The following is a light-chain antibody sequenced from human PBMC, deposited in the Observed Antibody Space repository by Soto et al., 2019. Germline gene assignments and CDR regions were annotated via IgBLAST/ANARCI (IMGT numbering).Light chain of an antibody. CDR3: AAWDDSLNGPV. CDR2: YDD. CDR1: SSNIGNNA. V-gene: IGLV1-36*01. Sequence: QSVLTQPPSVSEAPRQRVTISCSGSSSNIGNNAVNWYQQLPGNAPKLLIYYDDLLPSGVSDRFSGSKSGTSASLAISGLQSEDEADYYCAAWDDSLNGPVFGTGTKLTVL. J-gene: IGLJ1*01.